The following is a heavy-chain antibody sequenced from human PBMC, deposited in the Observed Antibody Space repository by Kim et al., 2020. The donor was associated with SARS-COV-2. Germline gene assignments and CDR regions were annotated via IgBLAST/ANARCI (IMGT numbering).Heavy chain of an antibody. Sequence: SETLSLTCTVSGGSISSYYWSRIRQPPGKGLEWIGYIYYSGSTNYNPSLKSRVTISVDTSKNQFSLKLSSVTAADTAVYYCARDPIAVAGTDHDAFDIWGQGTMVTVSS. J-gene: IGHJ3*02. CDR1: GGSISSYY. CDR2: IYYSGST. V-gene: IGHV4-59*01. D-gene: IGHD6-19*01. CDR3: ARDPIAVAGTDHDAFDI.